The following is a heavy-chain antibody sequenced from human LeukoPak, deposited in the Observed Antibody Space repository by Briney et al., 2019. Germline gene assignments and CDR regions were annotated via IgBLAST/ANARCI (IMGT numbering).Heavy chain of an antibody. CDR1: GFTFSSYV. CDR2: ISGSGGST. Sequence: PGGSLRLSCAASGFTFSSYVMSWVRQAPGKGLEWVSAISGSGGSTYYADSVKGRFTISRDNSKNTLYMQMNSRRAEDTAVYYCAKSHDSSGSDYWGQGTLVTVSS. J-gene: IGHJ4*02. V-gene: IGHV3-23*01. D-gene: IGHD3-22*01. CDR3: AKSHDSSGSDY.